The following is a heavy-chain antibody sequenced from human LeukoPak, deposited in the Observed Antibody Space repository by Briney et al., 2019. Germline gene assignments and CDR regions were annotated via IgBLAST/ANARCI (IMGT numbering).Heavy chain of an antibody. CDR2: IIPIFGTA. D-gene: IGHD3-10*01. J-gene: IGHJ4*02. CDR1: GGTFSSYA. Sequence: SVKVSCKASGGTFSSYAISWVRQAPGQGLEWMGGIIPIFGTANYAQKFQGRVTITTDESTSTAYMELSSLRSEDTAVYYCARGPRSGVYGVGDWGQGTLVTVSS. V-gene: IGHV1-69*05. CDR3: ARGPRSGVYGVGD.